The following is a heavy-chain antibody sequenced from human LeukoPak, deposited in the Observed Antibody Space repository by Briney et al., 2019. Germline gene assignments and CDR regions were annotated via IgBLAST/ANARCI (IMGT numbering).Heavy chain of an antibody. CDR3: ASRRLRYFDWLFY. Sequence: SETXSLTCXXXGGXFSGYYWXWIRQPPGKGLEWIGEINHSGSTNYNPSLKSRVTISVDTSKNQFSLKLSSVTAADTAVYYCASRRLRYFDWLFYWGQGTLVTVSS. J-gene: IGHJ4*02. CDR1: GGXFSGYY. V-gene: IGHV4-34*01. CDR2: INHSGST. D-gene: IGHD3-9*01.